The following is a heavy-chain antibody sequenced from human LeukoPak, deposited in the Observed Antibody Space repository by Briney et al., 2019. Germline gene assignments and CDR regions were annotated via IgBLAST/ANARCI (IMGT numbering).Heavy chain of an antibody. Sequence: PGGSLRLSCAASGFTFSSYAMSWVRQAPGKGLEWVSAISGSGGSTYYADSVKGRFTISRDNSKNTLYLQMNSLRAEDTAVYYCAKDSNIVLMVYAISDSGHWGQGTLVTVSS. V-gene: IGHV3-23*01. CDR2: ISGSGGST. D-gene: IGHD2-8*01. CDR3: AKDSNIVLMVYAISDSGH. J-gene: IGHJ4*02. CDR1: GFTFSSYA.